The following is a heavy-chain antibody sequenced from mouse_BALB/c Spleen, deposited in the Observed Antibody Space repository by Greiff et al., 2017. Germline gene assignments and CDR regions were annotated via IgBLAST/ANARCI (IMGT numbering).Heavy chain of an antibody. CDR2: IDPANGNT. CDR3: ARTTVVEDAMDY. CDR1: GFNIKDTY. J-gene: IGHJ4*01. Sequence: EVQLVESGAELVKPGASVKLSCTASGFNIKDTYMHWVKQRPEQGLEWIGRIDPANGNTKYDPKFQGKATITADTSSNTAYLQLSSLTSEDTAVYYCARTTVVEDAMDYWGQGTSVTVSS. D-gene: IGHD1-1*01. V-gene: IGHV14-3*02.